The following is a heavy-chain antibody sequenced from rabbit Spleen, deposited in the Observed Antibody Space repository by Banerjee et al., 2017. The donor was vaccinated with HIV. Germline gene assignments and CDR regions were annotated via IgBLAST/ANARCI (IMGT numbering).Heavy chain of an antibody. Sequence: QSLEESGGDLVKPGASLTLTCTASGVSFSSNHYMCWVRQAPGKGLEWIACIEGGSSGSTYSATWAKGRFTISKTSSTTVTLQMTSLTAADTATYFCARDSGTSFSTYGMDLWGPGTLVTVS. D-gene: IGHD1-1*01. J-gene: IGHJ6*01. CDR3: ARDSGTSFSTYGMDL. CDR2: IEGGSSGST. V-gene: IGHV1S40*01. CDR1: GVSFSSNHY.